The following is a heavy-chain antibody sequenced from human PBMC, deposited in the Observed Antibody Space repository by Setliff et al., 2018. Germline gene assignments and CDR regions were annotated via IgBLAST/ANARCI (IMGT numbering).Heavy chain of an antibody. V-gene: IGHV4-39*01. CDR2: ISYSGTP. CDR1: DDSFTSSRYY. J-gene: IGHJ4*01. CDR3: VRPGGTTVVARHFDY. Sequence: SETLSLTCTVSDDSFTSSRYYWGWFRQAPGSGLEWIGSISYSGTPYYNASVESRVTISIDTSRNQFSLELRSVTVADTATYYCVRPGGTTVVARHFDYWGSGILVTVSS. D-gene: IGHD2-15*01.